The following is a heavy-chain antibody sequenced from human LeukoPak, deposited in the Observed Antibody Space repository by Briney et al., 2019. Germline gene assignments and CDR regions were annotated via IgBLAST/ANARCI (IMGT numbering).Heavy chain of an antibody. Sequence: GASVKVSCKASGYTFTSFPITWVRQAPGRGLEWVGWINSKNGSTYYAQKLQGRVTMTTDTSTSTAYMELRSLRSDDTAVYYCARTYYYGSGRQNAFDIWGQGTMVTVSS. D-gene: IGHD3-10*01. CDR2: INSKNGST. J-gene: IGHJ3*02. CDR1: GYTFTSFP. V-gene: IGHV1-18*01. CDR3: ARTYYYGSGRQNAFDI.